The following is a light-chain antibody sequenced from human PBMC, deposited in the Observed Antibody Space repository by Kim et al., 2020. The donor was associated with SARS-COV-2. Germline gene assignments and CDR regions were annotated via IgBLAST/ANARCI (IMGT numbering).Light chain of an antibody. CDR1: SLRRFY. CDR3: NSRDSSGNSYV. Sequence: SSELTQYPAVSVALGQTVRITCQGDSLRRFYASWYQLKPGQAPVFVLYGKNNRPSGIPDRFSGSSSGNTASMTITGAQAEDEADYYCNSRDSSGNSYVFG. CDR2: GKN. J-gene: IGLJ1*01. V-gene: IGLV3-19*01.